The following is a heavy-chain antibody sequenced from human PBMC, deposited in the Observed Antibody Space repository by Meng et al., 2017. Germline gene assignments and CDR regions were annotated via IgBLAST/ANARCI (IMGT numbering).Heavy chain of an antibody. CDR3: ARFGGIVATISAFDY. CDR1: GYTFTGYY. D-gene: IGHD5-12*01. CDR2: INPNSGGT. Sequence: QGRLVQSWAEVKKPGASVKVSCKASGYTFTGYYMHWVRQAPGQGLEWMGRINPNSGGTNYAQKFQGRVTMTRDTSISTAYMELSRLRSDDTAVYYCARFGGIVATISAFDYWGQGTLVTVSS. J-gene: IGHJ4*02. V-gene: IGHV1-2*06.